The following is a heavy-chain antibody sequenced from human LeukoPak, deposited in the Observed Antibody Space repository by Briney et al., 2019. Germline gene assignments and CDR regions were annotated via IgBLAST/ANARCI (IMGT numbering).Heavy chain of an antibody. CDR1: GFTFSSYN. Sequence: GGSLRLSCSASGFTFSSYNMNWVRQAPGKGLEWVSSISSGTSYIYYADSVKGRFTISRENAKNSLYLQMNSLRAGDTAVYYCARVKSYRSGGLDAFDIWGQGTMVTVSS. CDR3: ARVKSYRSGGLDAFDI. CDR2: ISSGTSYI. J-gene: IGHJ3*02. D-gene: IGHD6-19*01. V-gene: IGHV3-21*01.